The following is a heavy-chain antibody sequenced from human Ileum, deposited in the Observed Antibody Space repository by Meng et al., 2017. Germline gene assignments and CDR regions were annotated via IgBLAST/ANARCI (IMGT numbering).Heavy chain of an antibody. Sequence: EEQVAESAGDLAQSVGSLRLSCVASGFTFSKTWMHWVRQAPGKGLVWVSRISPDGSSSNNADSVKGRFTVSRDNSKNTLFLQMSSLRVEDTAMYYCSRDMMDLGQGTLVTVSS. J-gene: IGHJ4*02. CDR3: SRDMMD. CDR2: ISPDGSSS. D-gene: IGHD3-16*01. V-gene: IGHV3-74*01. CDR1: GFTFSKTW.